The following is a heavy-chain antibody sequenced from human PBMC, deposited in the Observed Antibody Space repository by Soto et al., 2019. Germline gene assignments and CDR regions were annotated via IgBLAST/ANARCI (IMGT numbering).Heavy chain of an antibody. CDR1: GGSISSSSYY. Sequence: NPSETLSRTCTVSGGSISSSSYYWGWILQPPGKGLEWIGSIYYSGSTYYNPSLKSRVTISVDTSKNQFSLKLSSVTAADTAVYYCARHDTVGYSSSWYRAFDIWGQGTMVTVS. J-gene: IGHJ3*02. CDR2: IYYSGST. CDR3: ARHDTVGYSSSWYRAFDI. D-gene: IGHD6-13*01. V-gene: IGHV4-39*01.